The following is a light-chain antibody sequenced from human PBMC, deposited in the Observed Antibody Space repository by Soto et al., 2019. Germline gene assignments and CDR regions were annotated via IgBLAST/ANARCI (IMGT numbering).Light chain of an antibody. J-gene: IGLJ3*02. Sequence: QSVLTQPRSVSGSPGQSVTISCTGTSSDVGAYNFVSWYQQHPGKAPKLMIYDVNKWPSGVPDRFSGSKSGNTASLTISGLQAEDEADYYCCSNAGSYTWVFGGGTQLTVL. CDR3: CSNAGSYTWV. CDR2: DVN. V-gene: IGLV2-11*01. CDR1: SSDVGAYNF.